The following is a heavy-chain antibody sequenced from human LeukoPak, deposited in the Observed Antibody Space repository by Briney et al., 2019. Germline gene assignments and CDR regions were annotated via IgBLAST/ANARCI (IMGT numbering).Heavy chain of an antibody. J-gene: IGHJ4*02. CDR3: AKEAGYSGYDYPDY. Sequence: EGSLRLSCAASGFTFSNYWMHWVRQAPGKGLVWVSRIKTDGSSTNYADSVKGRFTISRDNSKNTLYLQMNSLRAEDTAVYYCAKEAGYSGYDYPDYWGQGTLVTVSS. D-gene: IGHD5-12*01. CDR1: GFTFSNYW. CDR2: IKTDGSST. V-gene: IGHV3-74*01.